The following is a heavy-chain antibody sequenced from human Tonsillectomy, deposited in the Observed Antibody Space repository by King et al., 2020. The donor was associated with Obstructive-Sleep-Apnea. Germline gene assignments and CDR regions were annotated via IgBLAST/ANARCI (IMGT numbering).Heavy chain of an antibody. V-gene: IGHV3-30*18. Sequence: VQLVESGGGVVQPGRSLRLSCAASGFTFGTYGMHWVRQAPGKGLEWVAVISYDGSNKYYADSVKGRFTISRDNSTNTLYLQMNSLRAEDTAVYYCAKASHQAYYYSVHYFDYWGQGTLVTVSS. CDR1: GFTFGTYG. CDR2: ISYDGSNK. CDR3: AKASHQAYYYSVHYFDY. J-gene: IGHJ4*02. D-gene: IGHD3-16*01.